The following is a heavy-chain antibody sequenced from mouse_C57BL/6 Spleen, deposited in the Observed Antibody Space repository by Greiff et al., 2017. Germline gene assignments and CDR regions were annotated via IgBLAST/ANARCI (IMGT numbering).Heavy chain of an antibody. Sequence: QVQLQQSGAELVRPGASVKLSCKASGYTFTDYYINWVKQRPGQGLEWIARIYPGSGNTYYNEKFKGKATLTAEKTSSPAYMQLSSLTSEDSAVYFCARGGTTVVATRYFDVWGTGTTVTVSS. V-gene: IGHV1-76*01. D-gene: IGHD1-1*01. J-gene: IGHJ1*03. CDR3: ARGGTTVVATRYFDV. CDR1: GYTFTDYY. CDR2: IYPGSGNT.